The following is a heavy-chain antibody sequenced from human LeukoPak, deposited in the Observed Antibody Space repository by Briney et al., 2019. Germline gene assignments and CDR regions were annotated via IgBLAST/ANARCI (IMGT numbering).Heavy chain of an antibody. Sequence: PGESLKISCQGSGYNFTSYWISWVRQIPGKGMEWMGRIDPSDSYTNYSPSFQGHVIISADKSISTAYLQWSSLKASDTAMYYCASSYSSDWDYFDYWGQGTLVTVSS. CDR2: IDPSDSYT. CDR1: GYNFTSYW. CDR3: ASSYSSDWDYFDY. D-gene: IGHD6-19*01. V-gene: IGHV5-10-1*01. J-gene: IGHJ4*02.